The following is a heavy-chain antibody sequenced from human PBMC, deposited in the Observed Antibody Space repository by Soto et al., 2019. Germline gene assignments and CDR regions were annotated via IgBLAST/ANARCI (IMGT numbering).Heavy chain of an antibody. J-gene: IGHJ4*02. CDR1: GFTFSNYG. CDR3: TRGHDSGSYDY. CDR2: IRTKPNKYAT. V-gene: IGHV3-73*01. Sequence: PGGSLRLSCAASGFTFSNYGMHWVRQAPGKGLEWLGRIRTKPNKYATAYAASVTGRFTISRDDSKSMAYLQMNSLRTEDTAVYYCTRGHDSGSYDYWGQGTLVTVSS. D-gene: IGHD1-26*01.